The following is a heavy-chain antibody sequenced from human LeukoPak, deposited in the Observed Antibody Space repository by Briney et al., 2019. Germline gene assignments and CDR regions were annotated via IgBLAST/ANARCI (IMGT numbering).Heavy chain of an antibody. CDR3: AREFVVVPAAISVVDAFDI. V-gene: IGHV3-48*01. CDR1: GFTFSSYS. D-gene: IGHD2-2*02. Sequence: PGGSLRLSCAASGFTFSSYSMNWVRQAPGKGLEWVSYISSSSSTIYYADSVKGRFTISRDNAKNSLYLQMNSLRAEDTAVYYCAREFVVVPAAISVVDAFDIWGQGTMVTVSS. CDR2: ISSSSSTI. J-gene: IGHJ3*02.